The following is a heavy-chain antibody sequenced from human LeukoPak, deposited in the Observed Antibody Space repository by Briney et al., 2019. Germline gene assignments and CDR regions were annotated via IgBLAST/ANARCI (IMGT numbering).Heavy chain of an antibody. CDR3: AKCGGGRLQLLDY. CDR1: GFTFGDYA. J-gene: IGHJ4*02. Sequence: GGSLRLSCTASGFTFGDYAMSWVRQAPGKGLEWVSAISGSGGSTYYADSVKGRFTISRDNSKNTLYLQMNSLRAEDTAVYYCAKCGGGRLQLLDYWGQGTLVTVSS. D-gene: IGHD5-24*01. V-gene: IGHV3-23*01. CDR2: ISGSGGST.